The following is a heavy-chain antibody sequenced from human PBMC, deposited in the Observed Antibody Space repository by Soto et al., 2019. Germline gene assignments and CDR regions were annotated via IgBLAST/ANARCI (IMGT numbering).Heavy chain of an antibody. Sequence: ASVKVSCKVSGYTLTELSMHWVRQAPGKGLEWMGGFDPEDGEAIYAQKFQGQVTISADKSISTAYLQWSSLKASDTAMYYCASAVGYSSGWYAFDIWGQGTMVTVSS. V-gene: IGHV1-24*01. D-gene: IGHD6-19*01. J-gene: IGHJ3*02. CDR1: GYTLTELS. CDR2: FDPEDGEA. CDR3: ASAVGYSSGWYAFDI.